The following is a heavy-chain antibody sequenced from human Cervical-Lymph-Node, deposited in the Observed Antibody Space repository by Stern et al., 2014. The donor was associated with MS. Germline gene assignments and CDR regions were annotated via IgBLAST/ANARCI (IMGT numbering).Heavy chain of an antibody. V-gene: IGHV3-30*03. CDR2: MAFVGGNK. J-gene: IGHJ6*02. CDR3: MGVGDAMHV. CDR1: GFSLSNSG. Sequence: VQLVESGGGVVQPGRSLTLSCAASGFSLSNSGMHWVRQAPGKGLEWVAVMAFVGGNKKYGDSVKGRFSISRDMANNTLFLQMNSLIPEDTAVYYCMGVGDAMHVWGQGTTVIVSS.